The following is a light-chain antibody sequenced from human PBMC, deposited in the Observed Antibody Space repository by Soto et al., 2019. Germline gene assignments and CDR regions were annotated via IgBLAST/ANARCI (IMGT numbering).Light chain of an antibody. J-gene: IGKJ5*01. V-gene: IGKV3-11*01. CDR2: DAS. CDR3: QQRANWPIT. CDR1: QSVGSN. Sequence: EIVMTQSPATLSVSPGERATLSCRASQSVGSNLAWYQQKPGQAPRLLISDASNRATGVPARFSGSGSGTDFTLTISSLEPEDFAVFYCQQRANWPITFGQGTRLEIK.